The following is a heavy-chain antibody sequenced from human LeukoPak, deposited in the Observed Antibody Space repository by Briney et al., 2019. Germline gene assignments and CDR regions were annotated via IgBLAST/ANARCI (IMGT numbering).Heavy chain of an antibody. CDR3: ARRSYDGSGYYYVDY. V-gene: IGHV4-39*01. CDR1: GGSISSSGYY. D-gene: IGHD3-22*01. CDR2: ISSGGST. J-gene: IGHJ4*02. Sequence: SETLSLTCTVSGGSISSSGYYWGWIRQPPGKGLEWIGSISSGGSTHYIPSLKSRVTISVDASKNQFSLKLSSVTAADTAVYYCARRSYDGSGYYYVDYWGQGTLVTVSS.